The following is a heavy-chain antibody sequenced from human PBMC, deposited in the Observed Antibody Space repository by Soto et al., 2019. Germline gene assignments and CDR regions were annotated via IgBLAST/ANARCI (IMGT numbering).Heavy chain of an antibody. CDR1: GFAFDEYV. V-gene: IGHV3-9*01. CDR3: AKSRVVPYFDR. D-gene: IGHD2-2*01. Sequence: EVQLVQSGGGLVQPGRSLILSCAATGFAFDEYVMHWVRQAPGKGLEWVGSIGWNGASIDYADSVKGRFTISRDNAKNSLFLQMNSLTTEDTALYFCAKSRVVPYFDRWGQGTLVTVSS. CDR2: IGWNGASI. J-gene: IGHJ4*02.